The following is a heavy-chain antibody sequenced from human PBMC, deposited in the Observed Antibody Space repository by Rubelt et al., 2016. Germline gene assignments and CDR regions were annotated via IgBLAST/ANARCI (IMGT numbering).Heavy chain of an antibody. Sequence: QVQLQQWGAGLLKPSETLSLTCAVYGGSFSGYYWSWIRQPPGKGLEWIGEINHSGSTNYNPSLKSRVTISVDRSNNQFSLKLSAVTAADTAGYYCARGRRGSSSWLGRDYYGMDVWGQGTTVTVSS. CDR1: GGSFSGYY. D-gene: IGHD6-13*01. CDR3: ARGRRGSSSWLGRDYYGMDV. V-gene: IGHV4-34*01. J-gene: IGHJ6*02. CDR2: INHSGST.